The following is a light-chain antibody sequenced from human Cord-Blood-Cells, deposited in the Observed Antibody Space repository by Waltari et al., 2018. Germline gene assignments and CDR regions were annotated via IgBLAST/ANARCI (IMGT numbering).Light chain of an antibody. CDR3: QQYNNWPPWT. V-gene: IGKV3-15*01. CDR2: GAS. CDR1: QSVSSN. Sequence: EIVMTQSPATLSVSPGERPILSCRASQSVSSNLAWYQQKPGQAPRLLIYGASTRATGIPARFSGSGSGTEFTLTISSLQSEDFAVYYCQQYNNWPPWTFGQGTKVEIK. J-gene: IGKJ1*01.